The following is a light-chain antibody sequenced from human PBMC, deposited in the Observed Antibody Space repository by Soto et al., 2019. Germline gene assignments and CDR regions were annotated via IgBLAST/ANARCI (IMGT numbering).Light chain of an antibody. J-gene: IGKJ1*01. V-gene: IGKV3-20*01. Sequence: EIVLTQSPGTLSFSPGGRATLSCRASQSVSSTSLAWYQQKPGQAPRLLIYGASNRATGIPDRFSGSEYGTDFTLTISRLEPEDFAVYYCQQYDGSPPWTFGLGTKV. CDR1: QSVSSTS. CDR3: QQYDGSPPWT. CDR2: GAS.